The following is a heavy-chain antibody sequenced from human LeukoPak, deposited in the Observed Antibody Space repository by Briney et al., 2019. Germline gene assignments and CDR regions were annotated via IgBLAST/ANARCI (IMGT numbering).Heavy chain of an antibody. CDR2: IYSGGST. J-gene: IGHJ4*02. D-gene: IGHD6-13*01. CDR1: GFTFSSNY. Sequence: PGGSLRLSCAASGFTFSSNYMSWVRQAPGKGLEWVSVIYSGGSTYYADSVKGRFTISRDNSKNTLYLQMNSLRAEDTAVYYCAREPTRIAAAGTNWGQGTLVTVSS. V-gene: IGHV3-53*01. CDR3: AREPTRIAAAGTN.